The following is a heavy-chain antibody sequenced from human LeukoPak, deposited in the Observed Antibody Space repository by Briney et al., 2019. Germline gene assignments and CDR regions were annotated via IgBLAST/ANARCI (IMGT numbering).Heavy chain of an antibody. CDR2: IGGSGANI. Sequence: GGSLRLSCVASGFTFRNYAMSWVRQAPGRGLEGVSAIGGSGANIFYADSVKGRFSISRANPKTTLYLQMNSLSAEDTALYYCVPGPFGELYSSEWFDPWGQGTLVTVSS. V-gene: IGHV3-23*01. D-gene: IGHD3-10*01. CDR1: GFTFRNYA. J-gene: IGHJ5*02. CDR3: VPGPFGELYSSEWFDP.